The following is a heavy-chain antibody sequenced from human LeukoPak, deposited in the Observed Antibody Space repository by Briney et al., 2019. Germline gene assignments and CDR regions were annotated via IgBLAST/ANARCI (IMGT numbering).Heavy chain of an antibody. CDR2: IIPIFGTA. J-gene: IGHJ4*02. V-gene: IGHV1-69*13. Sequence: ASVKVSCKASGGTFSSYAISWVRQAPGQGLQWMGGIIPIFGTANYAQKFQGRVTITADESTSTAYMELSSLRSEDTAVYYCAGYDYISGSYRFFSYWGQGTLVTVSS. CDR1: GGTFSSYA. D-gene: IGHD3-16*02. CDR3: AGYDYISGSYRFFSY.